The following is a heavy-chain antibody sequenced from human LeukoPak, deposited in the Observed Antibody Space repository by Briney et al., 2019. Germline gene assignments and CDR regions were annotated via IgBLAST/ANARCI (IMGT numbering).Heavy chain of an antibody. V-gene: IGHV4-4*02. CDR1: GGSISSSNW. J-gene: IGHJ4*02. CDR3: ARGGKCDGYYDSSPIDY. D-gene: IGHD3-22*01. CDR2: IYHSGST. Sequence: PSETLSLTCTVSGGSISSSNWWSWVRQPPGKGLEWIGEIYHSGSTNYNPSLKSRVTISVDKSKNQFSLKLSSVTAADTAVYYCARGGKCDGYYDSSPIDYWGQGTLVTVSS.